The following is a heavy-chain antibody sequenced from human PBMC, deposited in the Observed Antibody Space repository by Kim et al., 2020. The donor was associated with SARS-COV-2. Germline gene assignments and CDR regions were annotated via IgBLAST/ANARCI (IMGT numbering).Heavy chain of an antibody. CDR3: AKDPKGSSSSGQGYYYYYYMDV. CDR2: ISGSDINR. J-gene: IGHJ6*03. Sequence: GGSLRLSCAASGFTFSSYAMSWVRQAPGKGLEWVSSISGSDINRYYAASVKGRFTISRDHSKNTLYLQMNNLRAEDAAIYYCAKDPKGSSSSGQGYYYYYYMDVWGKGTTVTVSS. CDR1: GFTFSSYA. D-gene: IGHD6-6*01. V-gene: IGHV3-23*01.